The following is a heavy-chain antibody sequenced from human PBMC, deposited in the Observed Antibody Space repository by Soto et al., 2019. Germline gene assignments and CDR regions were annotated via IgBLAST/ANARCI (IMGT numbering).Heavy chain of an antibody. CDR2: IKQDGSEK. CDR3: ARGSLAARQPYYYYGMDV. Sequence: GALSLSFAASGFTLSSYWMSWVRQAPGKGLEWVANIKQDGSEKYYVDSVKGRFTISRDNAKNSLYLQMNSLRAEDTAVYYCARGSLAARQPYYYYGMDVWGQGTTVTVSS. CDR1: GFTLSSYW. D-gene: IGHD6-6*01. J-gene: IGHJ6*02. V-gene: IGHV3-7*03.